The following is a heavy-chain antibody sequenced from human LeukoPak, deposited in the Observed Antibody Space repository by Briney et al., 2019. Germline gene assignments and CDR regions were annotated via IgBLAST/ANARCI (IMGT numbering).Heavy chain of an antibody. CDR2: IIPIFNTV. CDR1: GGTFSSHD. V-gene: IGHV1-69*05. D-gene: IGHD3-3*01. Sequence: GASVKVSCKASGGTFSSHDFSWVRQAPGQGLEWMGGIIPIFNTVDYAQKFQGRVTITTDESTSTAYMELSSLRSEDTAVYYCASSSPLFGVLLDVWGKGTTVIVSS. CDR3: ASSSPLFGVLLDV. J-gene: IGHJ6*04.